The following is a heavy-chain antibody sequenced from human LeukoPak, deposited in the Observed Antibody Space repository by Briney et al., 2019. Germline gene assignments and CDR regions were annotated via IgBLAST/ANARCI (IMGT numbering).Heavy chain of an antibody. V-gene: IGHV4-61*01. CDR3: ARESRYSSANWFDP. CDR2: IYYSGST. J-gene: IGHJ5*02. D-gene: IGHD6-19*01. Sequence: PSETLSLTCTVSGGSVSSGSYYWSWIQQPPGKGLEWIGYIYYSGSTNYNPSLKSRVTISVDTSKNQFSLKLSSVTAADTAVYYCARESRYSSANWFDPWGQGTLVTVSS. CDR1: GGSVSSGSYY.